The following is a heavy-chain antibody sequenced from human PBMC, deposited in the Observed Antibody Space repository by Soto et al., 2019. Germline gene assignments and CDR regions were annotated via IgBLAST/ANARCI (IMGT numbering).Heavy chain of an antibody. V-gene: IGHV3-23*01. CDR2: LNGNGVAT. CDR1: GFTFSNYA. CDR3: AKMRRSKMGDWCFDF. Sequence: EVQLLESGGGSIQPGGSLRLSCAASGFTFSNYAMSWVRQAPGKGLEWVSALNGNGVATFYADSVKGRFTISRDNSKNTLYVQRNKLRDEDTAVYICAKMRRSKMGDWCFDFCSRVTLVTVSS. J-gene: IGHJ2*01. D-gene: IGHD2-8*01.